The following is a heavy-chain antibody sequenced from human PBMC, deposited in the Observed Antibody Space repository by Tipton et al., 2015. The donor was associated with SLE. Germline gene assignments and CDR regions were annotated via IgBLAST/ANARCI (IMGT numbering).Heavy chain of an antibody. CDR3: VRGHLLDDGDYGFDY. D-gene: IGHD4-17*01. Sequence: QLVQSGAEVKKPGSSVKVSCKASGGTFNTYGISWVRQAPGQGLEWMGRIVPMYGRTNYGQKFQGRVTITADESTSTAYMDLGSLRFEDTALYYCVRGHLLDDGDYGFDYWGQGTQVTVSS. CDR2: IVPMYGRT. CDR1: GGTFNTYG. V-gene: IGHV1-69*18. J-gene: IGHJ4*02.